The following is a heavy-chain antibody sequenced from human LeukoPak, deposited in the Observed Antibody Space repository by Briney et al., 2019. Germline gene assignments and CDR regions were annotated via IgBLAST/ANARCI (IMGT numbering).Heavy chain of an antibody. J-gene: IGHJ5*02. CDR3: ERDPSNTSGWKTWFDP. CDR2: ISAYNGDT. Sequence: ASVKVSCKASGYTFNSHDISWVRQAPRHALEWVGWISAYNGDTNFAQKFQGRITLTTDRTTSTAYLELRSLRSDDAAVYYCERDPSNTSGWKTWFDPWGQGTLVTVSS. CDR1: GYTFNSHD. D-gene: IGHD6-19*01. V-gene: IGHV1-18*04.